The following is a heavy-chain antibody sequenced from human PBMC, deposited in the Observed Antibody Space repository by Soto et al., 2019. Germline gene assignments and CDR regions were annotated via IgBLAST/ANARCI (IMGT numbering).Heavy chain of an antibody. D-gene: IGHD2-15*01. CDR2: ISYDGSNK. J-gene: IGHJ4*02. V-gene: IGHV3-30*18. CDR1: GCTFCSYG. Sequence: GASLRPSCAPSGCTFCSYGIPCVILAPGKGWEWVAVISYDGSNKYYADSVKGRFTISRDNSKNTLYLQMNSLRAEDTAVYYCAKEGGYCSGGSCPFGIDYWGQGT. CDR3: AKEGGYCSGGSCPFGIDY.